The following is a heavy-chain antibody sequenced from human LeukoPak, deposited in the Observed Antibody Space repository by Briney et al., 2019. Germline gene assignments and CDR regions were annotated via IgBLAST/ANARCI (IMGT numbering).Heavy chain of an antibody. CDR3: ARDSCSGGSCYNWFDP. Sequence: PGGSLRLSCAASGFTFSSYAMSWVRQAPGKGLEWVSAISGSGGSTYYADSVKGRFTISRDNSKNTLYLQMNSLRAEDTAVYYCARDSCSGGSCYNWFDPWGQGTLVTVSS. J-gene: IGHJ5*02. CDR2: ISGSGGST. V-gene: IGHV3-23*01. CDR1: GFTFSSYA. D-gene: IGHD2-15*01.